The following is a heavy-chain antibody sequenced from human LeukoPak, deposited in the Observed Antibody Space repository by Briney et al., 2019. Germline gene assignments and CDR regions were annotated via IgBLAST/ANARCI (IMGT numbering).Heavy chain of an antibody. J-gene: IGHJ6*03. CDR2: MTDDGIDT. D-gene: IGHD3-16*01. Sequence: GGSLRLSCAASGFTLNTYWMHWVRQTTGKGLLWVSRMTDDGIDTTYADSVRGRFTISRDNAKNILYLQMNRLRAEDTAVYYCAKGGNTRDSLSYYMDVWGKGTTVTVSS. V-gene: IGHV3-74*01. CDR1: GFTLNTYW. CDR3: AKGGNTRDSLSYYMDV.